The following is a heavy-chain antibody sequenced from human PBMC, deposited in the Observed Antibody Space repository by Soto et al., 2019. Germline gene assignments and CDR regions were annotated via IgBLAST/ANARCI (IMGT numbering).Heavy chain of an antibody. V-gene: IGHV5-51*01. D-gene: IGHD5-18*01. J-gene: IGHJ4*02. Sequence: PGQCLKSSCKGSGYSFTSYWIPWVRKMPGKGLEWMGIIYPGDSDTRYSPSFQGQVTISADKSISTAYLQWSSLKASDTAMFYCARRVDADTEFYFDYWGQGTLVTVS. CDR1: GYSFTSYW. CDR2: IYPGDSDT. CDR3: ARRVDADTEFYFDY.